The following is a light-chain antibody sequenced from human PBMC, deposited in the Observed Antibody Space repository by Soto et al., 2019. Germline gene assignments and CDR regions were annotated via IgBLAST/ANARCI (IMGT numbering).Light chain of an antibody. J-gene: IGKJ1*01. Sequence: DIDLNHFPSRPSACFGDRFTMSCGATQSISRELNWYQQKPGKAPKLLIYAASSLQSGVPSRFSGSGSGTDFTLTISSLQPEDFATYYCQQSYSTPPTFGQGTKLDIK. CDR2: AAS. V-gene: IGKV1-39*01. CDR1: QSISRE. CDR3: QQSYSTPPT.